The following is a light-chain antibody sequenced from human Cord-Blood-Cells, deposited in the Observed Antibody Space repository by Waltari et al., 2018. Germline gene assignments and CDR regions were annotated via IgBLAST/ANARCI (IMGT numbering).Light chain of an antibody. CDR1: QSISTY. Sequence: DIQMTQSPSSLSASVGDRVTITCRTSQSISTYLNWYQLKPGNAPKLLIYAASSLQSGVPSRFSGSGSETDVTLTISSLQPEDFATYYCQQSFSTLFTFGPGTKVDIK. CDR3: QQSFSTLFT. CDR2: AAS. V-gene: IGKV1-39*01. J-gene: IGKJ3*01.